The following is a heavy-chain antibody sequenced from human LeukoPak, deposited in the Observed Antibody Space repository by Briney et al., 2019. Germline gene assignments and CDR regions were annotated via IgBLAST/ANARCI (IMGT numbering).Heavy chain of an antibody. Sequence: GGSLRLSCAVSGFTFTDTYMTWIRQAPGKGLESLSYISPSGTDISYADSVKGRFTISRDNSKNTLFLQMGSLRAEDMAVYYCARGRTPMVRGPDAFDSWGQGTMVTVSS. CDR3: ARGRTPMVRGPDAFDS. CDR2: ISPSGTDI. V-gene: IGHV3-11*04. J-gene: IGHJ3*02. CDR1: GFTFTDTY. D-gene: IGHD3-10*01.